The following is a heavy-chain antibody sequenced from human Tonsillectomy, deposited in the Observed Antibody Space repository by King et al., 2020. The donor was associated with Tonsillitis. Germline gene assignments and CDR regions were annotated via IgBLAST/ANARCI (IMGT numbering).Heavy chain of an antibody. J-gene: IGHJ4*02. Sequence: LQLQESGPGLAKPSETLSLTCTVSGGSISSTSYYWAWIRQPPGQGLEWIGNIHYTGSTYYNSSLKSRLGMSVDTSKNRVSLNLNFVTAADTAVYYCASLRVPGDFDYWGQGTLVTVSS. CDR3: ASLRVPGDFDY. CDR2: IHYTGST. V-gene: IGHV4-39*02. D-gene: IGHD1-14*01. CDR1: GGSISSTSYY.